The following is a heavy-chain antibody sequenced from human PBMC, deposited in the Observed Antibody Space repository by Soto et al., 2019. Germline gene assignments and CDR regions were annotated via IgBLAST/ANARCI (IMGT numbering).Heavy chain of an antibody. Sequence: EVQLLESGGTLVQPGESLRLSCEVSGFSFSSFAMNWVRQAPGEGLEWVSSIRGTATSYADSVKGRFTISRDNSKNTVYLQMNTLRGEDTAVYYCAKCAVCVSSSGGWCNWFDLWGQGTLVIVSS. V-gene: IGHV3-23*01. CDR3: AKCAVCVSSSGGWCNWFDL. J-gene: IGHJ5*02. D-gene: IGHD2-21*01. CDR2: IRGTAT. CDR1: GFSFSSFA.